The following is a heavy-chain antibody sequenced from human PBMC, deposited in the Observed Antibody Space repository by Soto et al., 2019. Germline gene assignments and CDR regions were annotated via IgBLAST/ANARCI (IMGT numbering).Heavy chain of an antibody. CDR2: MNPSSGET. CDR1: GYNFTNFD. V-gene: IGHV1-8*01. J-gene: IGHJ4*01. Sequence: VKVSCKTSGYNFTNFDINWVRQAPGRGLVWMGWMNPSSGETGSAQNFQGRVTMTRDISTRTFFMQLTSLRSEDTAIYYCARLAEYCNGIKCYSNFDFWGRGTQVTVSS. D-gene: IGHD2-15*01. CDR3: ARLAEYCNGIKCYSNFDF.